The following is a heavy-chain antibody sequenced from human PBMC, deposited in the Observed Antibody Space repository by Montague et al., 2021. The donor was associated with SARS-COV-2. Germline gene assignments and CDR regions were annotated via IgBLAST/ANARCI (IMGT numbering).Heavy chain of an antibody. CDR2: VRQSGST. J-gene: IGHJ6*02. Sequence: SETLSLTCSVSGYSVNSCYYWSWIRQPPGKGLGCVGIVRQSGSTYFTPSLASLASMSEDTSKNQFSLTLTSVTAADTALYYCARVGVYGGRIYYYFYGLDDWGQGTAVTVSS. CDR3: ARVGVYGGRIYYYFYGLDD. D-gene: IGHD3-10*01. V-gene: IGHV4-38-2*02. CDR1: GYSVNSCYY.